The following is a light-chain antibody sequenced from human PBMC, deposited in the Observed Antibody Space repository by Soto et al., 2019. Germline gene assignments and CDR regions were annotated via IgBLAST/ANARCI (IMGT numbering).Light chain of an antibody. J-gene: IGLJ1*01. V-gene: IGLV2-14*01. CDR3: SSYTSFKTLV. Sequence: QSVLTQPASVSESPGQSITISCTGSSSDVGGYKYVSWYQQHPGKAPKLLIYDATNRPSGVSNRFSGSKSGYTASLTISGLQSEDEADYYCSSYTSFKTLVFGTGTKVTVL. CDR1: SSDVGGYKY. CDR2: DAT.